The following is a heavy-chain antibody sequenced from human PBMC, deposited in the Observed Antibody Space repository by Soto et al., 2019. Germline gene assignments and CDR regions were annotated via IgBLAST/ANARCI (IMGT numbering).Heavy chain of an antibody. CDR2: ILSNGEK. CDR1: GFSLSDANMG. V-gene: IGHV2-26*01. J-gene: IGHJ6*02. Sequence: QVTLKESGPVLEKPTETLMMTCTLSGFSLSDANMGVSCIRQSPGKALKWIAHILSNGEKGYSTSLESRLSISKDTSESQVVLTMTNMAPVDTGTYNSARIRGRCSGSDCYVYYYGMDVWGQGTTVTVSS. CDR3: ARIRGRCSGSDCYVYYYGMDV. D-gene: IGHD2-15*01.